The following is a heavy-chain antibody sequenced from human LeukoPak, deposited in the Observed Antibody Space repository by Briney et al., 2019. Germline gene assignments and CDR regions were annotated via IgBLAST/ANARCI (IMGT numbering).Heavy chain of an antibody. J-gene: IGHJ4*02. CDR2: INPNSGGT. CDR3: ARVPPGYYRVDY. D-gene: IGHD3-22*01. V-gene: IGHV1-2*02. Sequence: ASVKVSCKASGYTFTGYYMHWVRQAPGQGLEWMGWINPNSGGTNYAQKFQGRVTMTRDTSISTAYMELSRLRSDDTAVYYCARVPPGYYRVDYWGQGTLVTVSS. CDR1: GYTFTGYY.